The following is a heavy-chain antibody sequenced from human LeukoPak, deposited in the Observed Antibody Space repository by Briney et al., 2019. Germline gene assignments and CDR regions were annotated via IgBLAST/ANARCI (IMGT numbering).Heavy chain of an antibody. CDR1: GASISGGTYY. CDR2: IYYTGRN. Sequence: SEALSLTCSVSGASISGGTYYWGWIRQPPGKGLEWIGSIYYTGRNYDHPSLKGRVTISVDTSKNQFSLKLSSVTAADTAVYYCARRGGSSRAFDYWGQGTLVTVSS. D-gene: IGHD1-26*01. CDR3: ARRGGSSRAFDY. J-gene: IGHJ4*02. V-gene: IGHV4-39*01.